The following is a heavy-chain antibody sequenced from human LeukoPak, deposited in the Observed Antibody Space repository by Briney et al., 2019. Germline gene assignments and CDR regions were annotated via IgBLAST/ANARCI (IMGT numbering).Heavy chain of an antibody. CDR3: TRDPDG. Sequence: GGSLRLSCAASGFTVSDFYMSWVRLAPGKGLEWVSVIYNDGQTFHAEFVKGRFTLSRDNSKNILYLQMNSLRAEDTAVYYCTRDPDGWGQGTLVTVSS. CDR1: GFTVSDFY. CDR2: IYNDGQT. V-gene: IGHV3-66*01. J-gene: IGHJ4*02.